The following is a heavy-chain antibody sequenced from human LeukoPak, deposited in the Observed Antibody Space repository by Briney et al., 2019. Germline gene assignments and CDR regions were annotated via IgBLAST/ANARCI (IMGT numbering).Heavy chain of an antibody. D-gene: IGHD5-12*01. CDR2: IDSTSGTI. CDR3: VRGGLDH. CDR1: GFTFSGYS. V-gene: IGHV3-48*04. J-gene: IGHJ4*02. Sequence: GGSVRLSCVACGFTFSGYSMKWARQTRGRGREGLSYIDSTSGTIYHADSVKGRFPTSRDNAKNSVYLQMNSLRADDTAMYYCVRGGLDHWGQGALVTVSS.